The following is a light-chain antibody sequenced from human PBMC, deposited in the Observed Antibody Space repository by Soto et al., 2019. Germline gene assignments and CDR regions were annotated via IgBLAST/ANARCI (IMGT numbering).Light chain of an antibody. Sequence: EIVLTQSPGTLSLSPGEGATLSCRASQSVSSSYIAWYQQRPGQTPSLLIYGASTRATGIPDRFSGSGSGTEFTLTISSLQSEDFAVYYCQQYNNGTPWTFGQGTKVDIK. CDR2: GAS. J-gene: IGKJ1*01. CDR1: QSVSSS. CDR3: QQYNNGTPWT. V-gene: IGKV3D-15*01.